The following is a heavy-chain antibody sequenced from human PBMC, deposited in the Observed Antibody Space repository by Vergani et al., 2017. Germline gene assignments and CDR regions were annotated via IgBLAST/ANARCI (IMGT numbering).Heavy chain of an antibody. J-gene: IGHJ4*02. CDR3: ARLYGRDSSGSKYFDY. D-gene: IGHD3-22*01. CDR2: IHPADSDT. CDR1: RYSFTNYW. V-gene: IGHV5-51*01. Sequence: EVQLVQSGAEVKKPGESLKISCQISRYSFTNYWIGWVRQMPGKGLEWMVIIHPADSDTRYSPSFQGQVTISVDKSISTAYLQRSSLRASDSAMYYCARLYGRDSSGSKYFDYWGQGTLVTVSS.